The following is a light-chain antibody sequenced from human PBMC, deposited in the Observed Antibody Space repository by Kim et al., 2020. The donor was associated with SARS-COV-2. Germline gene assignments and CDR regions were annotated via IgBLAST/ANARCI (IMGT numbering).Light chain of an antibody. J-gene: IGLJ2*01. Sequence: GQSVTISCTGASSDVGTYNYVSWYQQHPGKAPKLMIYDVGKRPSGVPDRFSGSKSGNTASLTISGLQAEDEADYYCCSYAGSYTVVFGGGTQLTVL. CDR3: CSYAGSYTVV. V-gene: IGLV2-11*01. CDR2: DVG. CDR1: SSDVGTYNY.